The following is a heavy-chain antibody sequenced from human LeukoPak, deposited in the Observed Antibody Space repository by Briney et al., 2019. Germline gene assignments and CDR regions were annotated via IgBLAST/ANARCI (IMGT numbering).Heavy chain of an antibody. CDR2: ISWNSGSI. J-gene: IGHJ6*02. Sequence: GGSLRLSCAASGFTFNNYAMNWVRQAPGKGLEWVSGISWNSGSIGYADSVKGRFTISRDNAKNSLYLQMNSLRAEDTALYYCAKDRADRYDFWSGYSYYYYYYGMDVWGQGTTVTVSS. CDR1: GFTFNNYA. CDR3: AKDRADRYDFWSGYSYYYYYYGMDV. V-gene: IGHV3-9*01. D-gene: IGHD3-3*01.